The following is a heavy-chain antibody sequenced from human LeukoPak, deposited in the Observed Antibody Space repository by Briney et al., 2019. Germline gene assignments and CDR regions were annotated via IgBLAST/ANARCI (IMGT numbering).Heavy chain of an antibody. CDR1: GYTFTDSY. CDR3: ARVAYCTKGVCINFDL. Sequence: GASLKVSCKASGYTFTDSYIHWMRQAPGQGLEWMGWINPNSGGTKYAQKFQGRVTVTRDTSTSTAYMELSGLRADDTAVYYCARVAYCTKGVCINFDLWGQGTLVTVSS. J-gene: IGHJ4*02. V-gene: IGHV1-2*02. D-gene: IGHD2-8*01. CDR2: INPNSGGT.